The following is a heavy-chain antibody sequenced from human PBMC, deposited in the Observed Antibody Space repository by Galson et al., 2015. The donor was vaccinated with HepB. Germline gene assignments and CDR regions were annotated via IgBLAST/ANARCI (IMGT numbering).Heavy chain of an antibody. CDR2: ISGGGDYT. CDR1: RFTFDNYA. D-gene: IGHD3-10*01. Sequence: SLRLSCAASRFTFDNYAMAWVRQAPGKGPEWVSAISGGGDYTYYRNSVKGRFTISRDNSRNKMYLQMSSLRAEDTAVYYCARGDYYGSGTYYNGPSLFDYWGQGTLVTVSS. J-gene: IGHJ4*02. V-gene: IGHV3-23*01. CDR3: ARGDYYGSGTYYNGPSLFDY.